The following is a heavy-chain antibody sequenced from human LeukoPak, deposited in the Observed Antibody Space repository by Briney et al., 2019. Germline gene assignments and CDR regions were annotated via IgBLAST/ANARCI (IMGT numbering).Heavy chain of an antibody. CDR3: VMTAGRAAATDH. CDR1: GFTSRFSFSDYY. Sequence: GGSLRLSCAASGFTSRFSFSDYYMSWIRQAPGKGLEWLSFISNSGNTIHYADSVRGRFTISRDNAKNSLYLQMNSLRVDDTATYYCVMTAGRAAATDHSRQGALVTVSS. CDR2: ISNSGNTI. V-gene: IGHV3-11*04. J-gene: IGHJ1*01.